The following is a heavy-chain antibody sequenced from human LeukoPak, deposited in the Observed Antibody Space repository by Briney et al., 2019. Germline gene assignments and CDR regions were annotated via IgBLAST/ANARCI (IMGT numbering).Heavy chain of an antibody. CDR1: GGSMSSYY. Sequence: PSETLSLTCTVSGGSMSSYYWSWIRQPPGKGVEWIGYIYYGGSTNYNPSLKSRVTISVDTSKNQFSLKLTSVTAADTAVYYCARDRWRLQPDYWGQGILVTVSS. D-gene: IGHD5-24*01. J-gene: IGHJ4*02. V-gene: IGHV4-59*01. CDR2: IYYGGST. CDR3: ARDRWRLQPDY.